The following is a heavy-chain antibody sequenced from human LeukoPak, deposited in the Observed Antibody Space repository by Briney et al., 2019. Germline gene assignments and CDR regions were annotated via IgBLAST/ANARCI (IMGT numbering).Heavy chain of an antibody. J-gene: IGHJ4*02. CDR3: AREGRQDYVYFDH. Sequence: SETLSLTCTVSGGSISSYYWSWIRQPPGKGLEWIGYINYSGSTNYNPSLKSRVTMSVDTSKNQFSLKLSSVTAADTAMYYCAREGRQDYVYFDHWAEGSLVTVSS. CDR1: GGSISSYY. V-gene: IGHV4-59*01. D-gene: IGHD4-17*01. CDR2: INYSGST.